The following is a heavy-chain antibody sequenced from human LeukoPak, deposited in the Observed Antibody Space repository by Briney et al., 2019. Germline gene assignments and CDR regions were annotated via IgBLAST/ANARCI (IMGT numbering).Heavy chain of an antibody. D-gene: IGHD1-26*01. J-gene: IGHJ4*02. CDR1: GFTVSSNY. V-gene: IGHV3-53*05. Sequence: GGSLRLSCAASGFTVSSNYMSWVRQAPGKGLEWVSVIYSGGSTDYADSVKGRFTISRDNSKNTLYLQMNSLRAEDTALYYCAKDTQWELHYYFDYWGQGTLVTVSS. CDR3: AKDTQWELHYYFDY. CDR2: IYSGGST.